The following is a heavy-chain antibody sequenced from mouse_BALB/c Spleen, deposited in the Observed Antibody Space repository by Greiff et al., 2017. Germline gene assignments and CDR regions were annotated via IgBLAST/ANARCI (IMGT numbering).Heavy chain of an antibody. V-gene: IGHV3-8*02. Sequence: VQLQQSGPSLVKPSQTLSLTCSVTGDSITSGYWNWIRKFPGNKLEYMAYISYSGSTYYNPSLKSRISITRDTSKNQYYLQLNSVTTEDTATYYCARSYYGNYAWFAYWGQGTLVTVSA. CDR3: ARSYYGNYAWFAY. CDR1: GDSITSGY. CDR2: ISYSGST. D-gene: IGHD2-10*01. J-gene: IGHJ3*01.